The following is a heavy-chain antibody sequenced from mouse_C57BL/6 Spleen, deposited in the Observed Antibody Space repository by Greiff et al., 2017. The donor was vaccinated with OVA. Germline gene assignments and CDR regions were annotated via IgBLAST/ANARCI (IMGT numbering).Heavy chain of an antibody. V-gene: IGHV1-82*01. J-gene: IGHJ4*01. CDR1: GYAFSSSW. CDR2: IYPGDGDT. D-gene: IGHD1-1*01. CDR3: ASPNGSSGYYAMDY. Sequence: VQLQQSGPELVKPGASVKISCKASGYAFSSSWMNWVKQRPGKGLEWIGRIYPGDGDTNYNGKFKGKATLTADKSSSTAYMQLSSLTSEDSAVYCGASPNGSSGYYAMDYWGQGTSVTVSS.